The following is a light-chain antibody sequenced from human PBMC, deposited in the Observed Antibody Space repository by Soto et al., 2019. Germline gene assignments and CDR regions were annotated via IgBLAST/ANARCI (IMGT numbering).Light chain of an antibody. J-gene: IGLJ1*01. CDR1: SSDVGAYNY. CDR3: FSHRGGDSHV. CDR2: GVT. V-gene: IGLV2-14*01. Sequence: QSALTQPASVSGSPGQSITISCTGTSSDVGAYNYVSRYQQYPGKAPKLMIYGVTNRPSGVSNRFSGSKTGNTASLTISGLQAEDEADYYCFSHRGGDSHVFGTGTKLTVL.